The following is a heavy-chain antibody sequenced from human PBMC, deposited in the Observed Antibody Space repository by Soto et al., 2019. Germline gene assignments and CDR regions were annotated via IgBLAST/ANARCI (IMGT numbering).Heavy chain of an antibody. Sequence: EVQLVESGGDLVQPGGSLRLSCAASGFTFSSYDFHWVRQTTGKGLEWVSGIDKAGDTYYAGSVKGRFTISRENAKNSLYLQMNSLRAGDTAVYYCTRGAAGFDYWGQGTLVTVSS. CDR1: GFTFSSYD. D-gene: IGHD6-13*01. CDR3: TRGAAGFDY. CDR2: IDKAGDT. V-gene: IGHV3-13*01. J-gene: IGHJ4*02.